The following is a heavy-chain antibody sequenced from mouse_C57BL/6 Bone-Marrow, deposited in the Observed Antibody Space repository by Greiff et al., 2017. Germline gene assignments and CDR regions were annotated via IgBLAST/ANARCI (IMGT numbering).Heavy chain of an antibody. J-gene: IGHJ4*01. CDR1: GYTFTSYW. D-gene: IGHD2-5*01. CDR2: IYPGSGST. V-gene: IGHV1-55*01. Sequence: QVQLQQPGAELVKPGASVKMSCKASGYTFTSYWITWVKQRPGQGLEWIGDIYPGSGSTNYNEKFKSKATLTVDTTSSTAYMQLSSLTSEDSAVYYCARPYYSNDGDYYAMDYWGQGTSVTVSS. CDR3: ARPYYSNDGDYYAMDY.